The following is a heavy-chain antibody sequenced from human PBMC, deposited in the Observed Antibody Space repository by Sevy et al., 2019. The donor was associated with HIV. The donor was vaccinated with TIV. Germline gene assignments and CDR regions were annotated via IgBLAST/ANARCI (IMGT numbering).Heavy chain of an antibody. CDR1: GFAFSNYYA. CDR3: ARPRANYVDHYFFYAMDV. J-gene: IGHJ6*02. Sequence: GGSLRLSCAASGFAFSNYYAMDWVRQAPGKGLEWVALISYDGSDKYYADSVKGRFTISRDNFKNTLYLQMNSLTTADTAVYYCARPRANYVDHYFFYAMDVWGQGTTVTVSS. CDR2: ISYDGSDK. V-gene: IGHV3-30-3*01. D-gene: IGHD4-17*01.